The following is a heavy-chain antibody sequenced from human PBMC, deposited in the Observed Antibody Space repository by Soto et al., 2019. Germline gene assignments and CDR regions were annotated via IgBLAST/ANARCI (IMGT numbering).Heavy chain of an antibody. CDR1: GFTFSSYA. Sequence: GGSLRLSCAASGFTFSSYAMSWVRQAPGKGLEWVSAISGSGDNTYYADSVKGRFTISRDNSKNTLYLQMNSLGAEDTAVYYCAKHVKLRGRFDYWGQGTLVTVSS. CDR3: AKHVKLRGRFDY. V-gene: IGHV3-23*01. D-gene: IGHD1-7*01. CDR2: ISGSGDNT. J-gene: IGHJ4*02.